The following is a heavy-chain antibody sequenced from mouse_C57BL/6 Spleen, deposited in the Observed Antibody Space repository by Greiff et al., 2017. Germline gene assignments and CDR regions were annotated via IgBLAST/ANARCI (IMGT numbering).Heavy chain of an antibody. D-gene: IGHD2-1*01. V-gene: IGHV5-16*01. CDR3: AREGVYGNSDY. Sequence: EVQLQESEGGLVQPGSSMKLSCTASGFTFSDYYMAWVRQVPEKGLEWVANINYDGSSTYYLDSLKSRFIISRDNAKNILYLQMSSLKSEDTATYYCAREGVYGNSDYWGQGTSVTVSS. J-gene: IGHJ4*01. CDR2: INYDGSST. CDR1: GFTFSDYY.